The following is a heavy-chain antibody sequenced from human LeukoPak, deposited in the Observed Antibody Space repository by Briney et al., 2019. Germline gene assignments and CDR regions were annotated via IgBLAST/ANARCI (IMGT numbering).Heavy chain of an antibody. D-gene: IGHD3-16*01. J-gene: IGHJ4*02. V-gene: IGHV4-34*01. Sequence: SETLSLTCAVYGGSFSGYYWGWIRQPPGKGLEWIGSMYYSGNTYQNPSLKSRVSISIDTSKKNFSLKLNSVTAADTAIYYCARQLMTDYFDYWGQGALVTVSS. CDR1: GGSFSGYY. CDR2: MYYSGNT. CDR3: ARQLMTDYFDY.